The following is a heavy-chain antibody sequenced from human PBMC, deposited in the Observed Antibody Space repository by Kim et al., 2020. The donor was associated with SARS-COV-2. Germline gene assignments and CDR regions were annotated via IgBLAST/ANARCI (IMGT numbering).Heavy chain of an antibody. CDR1: GGSISSYY. D-gene: IGHD6-19*01. CDR2: IYYSGST. Sequence: SETLSLTCTVSGGSISSYYWSWIRQPPGKGPEWIGYIYYSGSTNYNPSLKSRVTISVDTSKNQFSLKLSSVTAADTAVYYCARVASSIAVAVAFDPWGQGTLVTVSS. V-gene: IGHV4-59*01. J-gene: IGHJ5*02. CDR3: ARVASSIAVAVAFDP.